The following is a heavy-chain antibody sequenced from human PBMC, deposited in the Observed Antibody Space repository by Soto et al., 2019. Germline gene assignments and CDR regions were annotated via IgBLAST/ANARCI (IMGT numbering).Heavy chain of an antibody. V-gene: IGHV3-23*01. J-gene: IGHJ4*02. CDR1: GFTFSSYA. CDR3: ATGSYDFWSGYYFDY. Sequence: PGGSLRLSCAASGFTFSSYAMSWVRQAPGKGLEWVSAISGSGGSTYYADSVKGRFTISRDNSKNTLYLQMNSLRAEDTAVYYCATGSYDFWSGYYFDYWGQGTLVTVSS. D-gene: IGHD3-3*01. CDR2: ISGSGGST.